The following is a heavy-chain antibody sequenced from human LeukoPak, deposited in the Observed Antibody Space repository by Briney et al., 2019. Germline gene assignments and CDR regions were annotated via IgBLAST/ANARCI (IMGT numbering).Heavy chain of an antibody. J-gene: IGHJ2*01. V-gene: IGHV4-30-2*01. CDR2: IYHSGST. CDR1: GGSISSGGYY. Sequence: SETLSLTCTVSGGSISSGGYYWSWIRQPPGKGLEWIGYIYHSGSTYYNPSLKSRVTMSVDTSKNQFSLKLSSVTAADTAVYYCARVFRTTGRYDFWSGHQGVWYFDLWGRGTLVTVSS. D-gene: IGHD3-3*01. CDR3: ARVFRTTGRYDFWSGHQGVWYFDL.